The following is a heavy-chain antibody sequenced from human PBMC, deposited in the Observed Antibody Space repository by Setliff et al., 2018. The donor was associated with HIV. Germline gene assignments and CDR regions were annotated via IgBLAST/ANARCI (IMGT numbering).Heavy chain of an antibody. CDR3: ARSPGVATITIFDY. V-gene: IGHV4-59*11. Sequence: SETLSLTCTVSDGSITSHYWSWIRQTPGKGLEWIGYVYYSGSTNYNPSLRSRVTISMDTSKNQFSLKLNSVTAADTAVYYCARSPGVATITIFDYWGQGTLVTVSS. CDR1: DGSITSHY. J-gene: IGHJ4*02. CDR2: VYYSGST. D-gene: IGHD5-12*01.